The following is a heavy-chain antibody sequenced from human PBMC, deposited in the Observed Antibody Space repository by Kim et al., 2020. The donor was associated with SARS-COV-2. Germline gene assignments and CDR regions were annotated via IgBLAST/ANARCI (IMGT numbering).Heavy chain of an antibody. Sequence: SETLSLTCAVYGGSFSGYYWSWIRQPPGKGLEWIGEINHSGSTNYNPSLKSRVTISVDTSKNQFSLKLSSVTAADTTVYYCSAGSGYDSIWGQAILVTVS. CDR3: SAGSGYDSI. CDR2: INHSGST. J-gene: IGHJ4*02. V-gene: IGHV4-34*01. CDR1: GGSFSGYY. D-gene: IGHD5-12*01.